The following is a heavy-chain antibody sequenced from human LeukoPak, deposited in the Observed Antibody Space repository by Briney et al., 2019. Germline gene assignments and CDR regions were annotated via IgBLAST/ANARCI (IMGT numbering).Heavy chain of an antibody. V-gene: IGHV4-31*03. CDR3: ARHFRAWSSLDI. D-gene: IGHD1-26*01. J-gene: IGHJ3*02. CDR2: IYYSGST. CDR1: GGSISSGGYY. Sequence: PSQTLSLTCTVSGGSISSGGYYWSWIRQHPGKGLEWIGYIYYSGSTYYNPSLKSRVTISVDTSKNQFSLKLSSVTAADTAVYYCARHFRAWSSLDIWGQGTMVTVSS.